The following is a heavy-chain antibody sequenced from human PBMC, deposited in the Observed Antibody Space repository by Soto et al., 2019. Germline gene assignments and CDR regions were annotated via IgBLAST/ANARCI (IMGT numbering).Heavy chain of an antibody. CDR2: IVGSGGSSIT. V-gene: IGHV3-23*01. CDR3: ARKGLTTSGTRNWFDP. J-gene: IGHJ5*02. D-gene: IGHD5-12*01. CDR1: GFTFSSYV. Sequence: GGSLRLSCAASGFTFSSYVMSGVRQAPGKGLEWVSTIVGSGGSSITYYADSVKGRFTISRDNSYNTLYLQMNSLRAEDTAVNYCARKGLTTSGTRNWFDPWGQGTLVTVSS.